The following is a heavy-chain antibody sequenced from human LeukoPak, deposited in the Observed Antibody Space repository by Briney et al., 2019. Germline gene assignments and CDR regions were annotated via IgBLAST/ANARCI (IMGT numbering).Heavy chain of an antibody. CDR1: GGSMRPNY. CDR3: ARHFDHPTAYFDS. J-gene: IGHJ4*02. CDR2: VYHSGRT. V-gene: IGHV4-59*08. Sequence: SETLSLTCTVSGGSMRPNYWSWVRQAPRKGLEWIGYVYHSGRTNVGPSLKSRATILVDTSKNQFSLKLTSVTAADTALYFCARHFDHPTAYFDSWGQGSLVTVSS. D-gene: IGHD1-14*01.